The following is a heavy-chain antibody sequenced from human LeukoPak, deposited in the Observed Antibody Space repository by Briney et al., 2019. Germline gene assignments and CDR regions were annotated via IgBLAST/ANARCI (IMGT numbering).Heavy chain of an antibody. D-gene: IGHD1-26*01. V-gene: IGHV3-9*01. CDR1: GFTFDDYA. CDR2: ISWNSGSI. J-gene: IGHJ4*02. CDR3: AKDEGGELLPEGFDY. Sequence: GGSLRLSCAASGFTFDDYAMHGVRQAPGKGLEWVSGISWNSGSIGYADSVKGRFTISRDNAKNSLYLHMNSLRAEDTALYYCAKDEGGELLPEGFDYWGQGTLVTGSS.